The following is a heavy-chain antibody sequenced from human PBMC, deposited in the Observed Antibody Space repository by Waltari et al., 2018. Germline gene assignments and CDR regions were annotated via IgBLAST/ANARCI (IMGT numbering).Heavy chain of an antibody. J-gene: IGHJ3*02. V-gene: IGHV5-10-1*03. CDR2: IDPSDSNT. Sequence: EVQLVQSGAEVKKPGESLRISCKGSGYSFTSYWISWVRQMPGKGLEWMGRIDPSDSNTNDSPSFQGHVTIAADKSISTAYLQWSSLKASDTAMYYCARHYTLNGDAFDIWGQGTMVTVSS. CDR1: GYSFTSYW. D-gene: IGHD1-1*01. CDR3: ARHYTLNGDAFDI.